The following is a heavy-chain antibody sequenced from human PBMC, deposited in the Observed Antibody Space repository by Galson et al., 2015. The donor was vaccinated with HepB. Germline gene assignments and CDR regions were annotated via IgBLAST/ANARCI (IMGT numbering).Heavy chain of an antibody. CDR3: ARVRWFREPSFDY. J-gene: IGHJ4*02. CDR2: IKPSSGDA. Sequence: SVKVSCKASGHILTSHYIHWVRQAPGQGLEWMGIIKPSSGDAHYPQKFLGRVTMTRDTSTSTVYMELSSLRSEDTAVYYCARVRWFREPSFDYWGQGTLVTVSS. V-gene: IGHV1-46*03. CDR1: GHILTSHY. D-gene: IGHD3-10*01.